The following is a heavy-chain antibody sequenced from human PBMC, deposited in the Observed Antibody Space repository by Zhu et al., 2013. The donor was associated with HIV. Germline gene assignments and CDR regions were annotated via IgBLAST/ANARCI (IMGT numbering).Heavy chain of an antibody. CDR3: ARAPYDAFDM. CDR2: ISAYNGKR. Sequence: QAQLVQSGAEVKKPGASVKVSCKASGYTFTSYGISWVRQAPGQGLEWMGWISAYNGKRKYAQNVQGRVTMTTDTSTSTAYMELRSLTSDDTAVYFCARAPYDAFDMWGQGTMVTVSS. CDR1: GYTFTSYG. J-gene: IGHJ3*02. V-gene: IGHV1-18*01.